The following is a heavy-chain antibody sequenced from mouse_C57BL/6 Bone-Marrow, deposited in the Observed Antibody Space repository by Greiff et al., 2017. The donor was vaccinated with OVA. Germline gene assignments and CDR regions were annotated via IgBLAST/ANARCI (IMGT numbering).Heavy chain of an antibody. V-gene: IGHV1-47*01. J-gene: IGHJ3*01. D-gene: IGHD2-3*01. CDR2: FHPYNDDT. Sequence: VQLQQSGAELVKPGASVKMSCKASGYTFTTYPIEWMKQNHGKSLEWIGNFHPYNDDTKYNEKFKGKATLTVEESSSTVYLELSRLTSDDSAVYYCARLGYDGYYWFAYWGQGTLVTVSA. CDR3: ARLGYDGYYWFAY. CDR1: GYTFTTYP.